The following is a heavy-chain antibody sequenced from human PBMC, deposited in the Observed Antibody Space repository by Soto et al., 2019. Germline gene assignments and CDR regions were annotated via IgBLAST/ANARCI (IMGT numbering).Heavy chain of an antibody. CDR2: IIPILGIA. CDR3: AREYYVSGNRASYYYGMDV. CDR1: GGTFSSYT. V-gene: IGHV1-69*02. J-gene: IGHJ6*02. D-gene: IGHD3-10*01. Sequence: QVQLVQSGAEVKKPGSSVKVSCKASGGTFSSYTISWVRQAPGQGLEWMGRIIPILGIANYAQKFQGRVTITADKSTSTAYMELSSLRSEDTAVYYCAREYYVSGNRASYYYGMDVWGQGTTVTVSS.